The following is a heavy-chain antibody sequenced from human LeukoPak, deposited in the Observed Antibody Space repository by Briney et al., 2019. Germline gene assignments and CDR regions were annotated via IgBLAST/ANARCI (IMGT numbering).Heavy chain of an antibody. J-gene: IGHJ4*02. V-gene: IGHV1-8*01. D-gene: IGHD1-26*01. Sequence: GASVKVSCKASGYTFTNYDINWVRHATGQGLEWMGWMNPNSGNTGYAQEFQGRITMTRDTSISTAYMELSGLTSEDTAIYYCAKSKVGATTLPIDFWGPGTLVTVSS. CDR1: GYTFTNYD. CDR2: MNPNSGNT. CDR3: AKSKVGATTLPIDF.